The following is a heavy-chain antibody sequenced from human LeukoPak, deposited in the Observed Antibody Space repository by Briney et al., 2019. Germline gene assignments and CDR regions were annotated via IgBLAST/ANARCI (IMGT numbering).Heavy chain of an antibody. J-gene: IGHJ6*03. CDR1: GGTFSSYA. D-gene: IGHD5-18*01. CDR2: IIPSFGTA. Sequence: ASVKVSCKASGGTFSSYAISWVRQAPGQGVEWMGGIIPSFGTANYAQKFQGRVTITTDESTSTAYMELSSLRSEDTAVYYCATASGYSYGENYYYYMAVWGKGTTVTVSS. V-gene: IGHV1-69*05. CDR3: ATASGYSYGENYYYYMAV.